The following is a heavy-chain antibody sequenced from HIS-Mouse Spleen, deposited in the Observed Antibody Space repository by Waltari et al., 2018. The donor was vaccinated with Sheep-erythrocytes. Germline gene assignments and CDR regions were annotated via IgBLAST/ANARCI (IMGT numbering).Heavy chain of an antibody. V-gene: IGHV3-23*01. CDR2: ISGSGGST. Sequence: EVQLLESGVGLVQPGGSLRLACSASGFPFTSYAPTSVRQAPGKGLEWVSAISGSGGSTYYADSVKGRFTISRDNSKNTLYLQMNSLRAEDTAVYYCAREPPYSSSWYFDYWGPGNPGHRLL. CDR1: GFPFTSYA. CDR3: AREPPYSSSWYFDY. D-gene: IGHD6-13*01. J-gene: IGHJ4*02.